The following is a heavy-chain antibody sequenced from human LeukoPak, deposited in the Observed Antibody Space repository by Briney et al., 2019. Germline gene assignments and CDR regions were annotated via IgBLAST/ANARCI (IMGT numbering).Heavy chain of an antibody. J-gene: IGHJ6*02. V-gene: IGHV1-18*01. D-gene: IGHD2-2*01. CDR2: ITAFTDNT. CDR1: GYTFLNFG. CDR3: ARDPSGAVPATVDV. Sequence: ASVKVSCRASGYTFLNFGMSWVRQTPGRGVEGMGWITAFTDNTHYAPRFQGRVTMTRDTSTNTAYMELRGLRSDDSAVYYCARDPSGAVPATVDVWGQGTTVIVSS.